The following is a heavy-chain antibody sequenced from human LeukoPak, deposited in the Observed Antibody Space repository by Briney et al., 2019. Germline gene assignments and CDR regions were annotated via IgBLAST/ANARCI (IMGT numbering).Heavy chain of an antibody. CDR2: NYPGDSDT. V-gene: IGHV5-51*01. CDR1: GYSFTSYW. D-gene: IGHD1-26*01. CDR3: ARRRSGSNYPDIPFDY. J-gene: IGHJ4*02. Sequence: GESLKISCKGSGYSFTSYWIGWVRQMPGKGLEWMVINYPGDSDTRYNPSFRAQAPSPADKPTSTAHLQWSSLKASDTAMYYCARRRSGSNYPDIPFDYWGQGTLVTVSS.